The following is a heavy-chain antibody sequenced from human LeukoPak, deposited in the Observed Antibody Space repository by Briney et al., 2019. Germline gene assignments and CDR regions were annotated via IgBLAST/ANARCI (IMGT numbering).Heavy chain of an antibody. Sequence: SETLSLTCTVSGGSIGSYYWSWIRQPPGKGLEWSGHIYYSGTTNYNSTLKRQFPVSVDTSKSQFSLKLSSVTAADTAVYYCARAIEGAFDIWGQGAMVTVSS. CDR1: GGSIGSYY. V-gene: IGHV4-59*01. CDR3: ARAIEGAFDI. J-gene: IGHJ3*02. CDR2: IYYSGTT.